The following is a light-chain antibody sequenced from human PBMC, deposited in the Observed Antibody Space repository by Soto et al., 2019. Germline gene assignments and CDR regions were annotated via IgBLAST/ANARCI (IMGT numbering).Light chain of an antibody. V-gene: IGKV3D-20*02. Sequence: EIVLTQSPGTLSLSPGERATLSCSASQSVSSSYLAWYQQKPGQAPRLLIYGASSRATGIPDRFSGSGSGTDFTLTISSLEPEDFALYYCQQRSNWPITFGQGTRLEIK. J-gene: IGKJ5*01. CDR1: QSVSSSY. CDR3: QQRSNWPIT. CDR2: GAS.